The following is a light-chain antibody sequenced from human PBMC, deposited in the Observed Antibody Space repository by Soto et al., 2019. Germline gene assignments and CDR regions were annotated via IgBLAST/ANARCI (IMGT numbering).Light chain of an antibody. CDR3: QQYGSCPLT. CDR2: DTS. CDR1: QSVSSY. V-gene: IGKV3-20*01. Sequence: EIVWTQSPGTLSLSVGERVTLSCRASQSVSSYLAWYQQTPGQAPRLLIYDTSNRATGTPDRFSGSGSGTDFTLTISRLEPEDFTVYYCQQYGSCPLTVGGGTTVEIK. J-gene: IGKJ4*01.